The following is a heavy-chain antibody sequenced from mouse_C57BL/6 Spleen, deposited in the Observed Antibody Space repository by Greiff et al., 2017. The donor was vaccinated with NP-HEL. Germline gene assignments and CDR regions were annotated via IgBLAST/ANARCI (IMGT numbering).Heavy chain of an antibody. CDR3: ARVSNPYAMDY. CDR1: GYAFTNYL. Sequence: VQLQESGAELVRPGTSVKVSCKASGYAFTNYLIEWVKQRPGQGLEWIGVINPGSGGTNYNEKFKGKATLTADKSSSTAYMQLSSLTSEDSAVYFCARVSNPYAMDYWGQGTSVTVSS. J-gene: IGHJ4*01. V-gene: IGHV1-54*01. CDR2: INPGSGGT. D-gene: IGHD2-5*01.